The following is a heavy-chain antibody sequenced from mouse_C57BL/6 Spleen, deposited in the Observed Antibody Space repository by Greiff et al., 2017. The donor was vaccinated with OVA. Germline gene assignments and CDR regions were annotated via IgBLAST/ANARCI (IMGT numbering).Heavy chain of an antibody. V-gene: IGHV1-75*01. D-gene: IGHD1-1*01. CDR3: EREEEIWDYGSSFFAY. CDR2: IFPGSGST. Sequence: QVQLQQSGPELVKPGASVKLSCKASGYTFTDYYINWVKQRPGQGLEWIGWIFPGSGSTYYNEKFKGKATLTVDKSSSTAYMLLSSLTSEDSAVYFCEREEEIWDYGSSFFAYWGQGTLVTVSA. CDR1: GYTFTDYY. J-gene: IGHJ3*01.